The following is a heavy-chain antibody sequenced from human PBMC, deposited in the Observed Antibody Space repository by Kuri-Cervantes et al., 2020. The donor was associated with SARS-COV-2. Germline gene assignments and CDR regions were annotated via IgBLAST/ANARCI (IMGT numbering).Heavy chain of an antibody. V-gene: IGHV4-38-2*01. J-gene: IGHJ4*02. D-gene: IGHD6-13*01. CDR2: IYEPEST. CDR3: ARRQAGAGTTPDF. CDR1: GYSISSDYY. Sequence: GSLRLSCAVSGYSISSDYYWGWIRQPVGKGPEWIGHIYEPESTYYNPSLKSRVTMSMDTSKNQFSLRLNSVTAADTAVYYCARRQAGAGTTPDFWGPGILVTVSS.